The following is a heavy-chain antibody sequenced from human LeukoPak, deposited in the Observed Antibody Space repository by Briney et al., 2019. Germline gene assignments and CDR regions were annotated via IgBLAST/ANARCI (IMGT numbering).Heavy chain of an antibody. CDR3: AINARSIAAAGYDAFDI. Sequence: KPGESLKISCKGSGYTFTSYWIGWVRQMPGKGLEWMGIIYPGDSDTRYSPSFQGQVTISADKSISTAYLQWSSLKASDTAMYYCAINARSIAAAGYDAFDIWGQGTMVTVSS. V-gene: IGHV5-51*01. CDR1: GYTFTSYW. CDR2: IYPGDSDT. J-gene: IGHJ3*02. D-gene: IGHD6-13*01.